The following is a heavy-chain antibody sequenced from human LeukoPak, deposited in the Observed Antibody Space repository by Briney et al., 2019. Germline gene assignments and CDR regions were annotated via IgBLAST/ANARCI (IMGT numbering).Heavy chain of an antibody. V-gene: IGHV4-59*07. CDR3: ARGSAYYNY. D-gene: IGHD3-3*01. CDR1: GRSINTYC. CDR2: MSSRGST. J-gene: IGHJ4*02. Sequence: SDTLSLTCTVPGRSINTYCWSWIRQPPRKGLEWVGYMSSRGSTNYNPSLKSRVTISVDTSKNQFALKLSSATAADPGGYYCARGSAYYNYWGEGTMVPVCS.